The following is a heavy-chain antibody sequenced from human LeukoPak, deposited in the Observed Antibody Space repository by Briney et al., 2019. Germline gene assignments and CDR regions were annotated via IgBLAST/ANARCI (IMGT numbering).Heavy chain of an antibody. J-gene: IGHJ4*02. D-gene: IGHD5-12*01. CDR2: INPSGGST. V-gene: IGHV1-46*01. CDR3: ARYSGWSYFDY. Sequence: ASVKVSCKASGYTFTSYYMHWVRQAPGQGLEWMGIINPSGGSTSYAQKFQGRVTVTRDMSTSTVYMELSSLRSEDTAVYYCARYSGWSYFDYWGQGTLVTVSS. CDR1: GYTFTSYY.